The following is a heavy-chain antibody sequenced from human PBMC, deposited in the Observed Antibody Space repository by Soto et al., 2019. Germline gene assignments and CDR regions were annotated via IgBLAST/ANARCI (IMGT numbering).Heavy chain of an antibody. CDR2: IWHDGSKT. D-gene: IGHD4-17*01. Sequence: GGSLRLSCVASGFTFSSYGMDWVRQAPGKGLEWVAGIWHDGSKTYYADSVKGRFTISRDDSKNTAYLQMNSLKTEDTAVYYCTRTQLLTTVTTPLGYYGMDVWGQGTTVTVSS. CDR3: TRTQLLTTVTTPLGYYGMDV. CDR1: GFTFSSYG. V-gene: IGHV3-33*01. J-gene: IGHJ6*02.